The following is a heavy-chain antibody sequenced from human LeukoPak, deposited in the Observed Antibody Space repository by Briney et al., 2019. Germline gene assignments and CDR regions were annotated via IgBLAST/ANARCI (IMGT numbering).Heavy chain of an antibody. CDR3: ARVGHLAAAGTYDY. CDR1: GCSISSYY. V-gene: IGHV4-59*08. D-gene: IGHD6-13*01. CDR2: IFYSGSP. Sequence: SSETLSLTCTVSGCSISSYYWSWIRQPPGKGLEWIGNIFYSGSPNYNPSLKSRVTISFDTSKNQFSLKLSSVTAADTAVYYCARVGHLAAAGTYDYWGQGTLVTVSS. J-gene: IGHJ4*02.